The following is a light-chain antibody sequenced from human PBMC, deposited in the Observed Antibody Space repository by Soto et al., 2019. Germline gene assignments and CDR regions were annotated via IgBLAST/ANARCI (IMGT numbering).Light chain of an antibody. Sequence: EIVLTQSPGTLSLCPGERATLSCRASQSVSSSYLAWYQQKPGQAPRLLIYGASSRATGIPDRFSGSGSGTDFTLTISRLEPEDSAVYYCQQYGSSITFGQGTRLEIK. CDR3: QQYGSSIT. V-gene: IGKV3-20*01. J-gene: IGKJ5*01. CDR2: GAS. CDR1: QSVSSSY.